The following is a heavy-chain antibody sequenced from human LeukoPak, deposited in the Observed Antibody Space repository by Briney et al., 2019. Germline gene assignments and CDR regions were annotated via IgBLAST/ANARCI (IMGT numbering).Heavy chain of an antibody. CDR2: IYSGGST. CDR3: ARGFLEWLGYFDY. D-gene: IGHD3-3*01. V-gene: IGHV3-53*01. Sequence: GGSLRLSCAASGFTVSSNYMSWVRQAPGKGLEWVSVIYSGGSTYYADSVKGRFTISRDNSKNTLYLQMNSLRAEDTAVYYCARGFLEWLGYFDYWGQGTLVTVSS. J-gene: IGHJ4*02. CDR1: GFTVSSNY.